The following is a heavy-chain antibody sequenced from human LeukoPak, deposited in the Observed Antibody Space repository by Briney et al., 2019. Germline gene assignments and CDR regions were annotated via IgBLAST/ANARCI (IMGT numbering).Heavy chain of an antibody. V-gene: IGHV4-31*03. CDR2: IYYSGTT. CDR3: ARARQSGYDRCLDP. J-gene: IGHJ5*02. D-gene: IGHD3-3*01. CDR1: VGSTSSGGHY. Sequence: TPSLTRTVSVGSTSSGGHYWNWIRQHPGRGLGWMGYIYYSGTTYYNPSLKSRVPISLDTPKNQFSLKLSAITAADTAVYYYARARQSGYDRCLDPWGQGTLVTVSS.